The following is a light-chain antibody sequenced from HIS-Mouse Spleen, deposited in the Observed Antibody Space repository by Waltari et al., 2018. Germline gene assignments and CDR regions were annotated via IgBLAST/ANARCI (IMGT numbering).Light chain of an antibody. Sequence: QSALTQPASVSGSPGQSITISCTGTSSDVGGYNYVSWYQQHPAKAPKLLVCDVSNRPAGFSTRFSGLKSGNTASLTIYGLQAEDEADYYCSSYTSSSTRVFGGGTKLTVL. J-gene: IGLJ3*02. V-gene: IGLV2-14*03. CDR3: SSYTSSSTRV. CDR2: DVS. CDR1: SSDVGGYNY.